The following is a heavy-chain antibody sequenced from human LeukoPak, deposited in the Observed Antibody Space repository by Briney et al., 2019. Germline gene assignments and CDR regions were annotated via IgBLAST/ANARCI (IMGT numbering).Heavy chain of an antibody. J-gene: IGHJ4*02. Sequence: GGSVRLFCGACGFTLSSFAVLGAPHAPDKALEGVAVISYDGTNKYYVHSVKGRFTISRDNSKTTLYLQMNSLRAEDTAVYYCAKDPVYYGSGEGGFDCWGQGTLVTVSS. V-gene: IGHV3-30*18. D-gene: IGHD3-10*01. CDR1: GFTLSSFA. CDR2: ISYDGTNK. CDR3: AKDPVYYGSGEGGFDC.